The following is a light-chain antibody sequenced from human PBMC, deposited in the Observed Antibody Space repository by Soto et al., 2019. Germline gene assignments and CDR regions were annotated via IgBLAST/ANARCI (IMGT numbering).Light chain of an antibody. CDR2: GAS. V-gene: IGKV3-20*01. CDR1: QSLSSSLTSSF. J-gene: IGKJ1*01. Sequence: EIVLTQSPGTLSLSPGERATLSCRASQSLSSSLTSSFLAWYQQKPGQAPRLLIYGASSRATGIPDRFSGSGSGTDFTLTISRLESEDVAVYCCQQYVNSRRTLGLGSK. CDR3: QQYVNSRRT.